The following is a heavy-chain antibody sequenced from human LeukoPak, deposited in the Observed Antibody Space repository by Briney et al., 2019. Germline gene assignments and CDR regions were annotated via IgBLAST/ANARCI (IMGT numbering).Heavy chain of an antibody. CDR3: ARMAITMVRGVIRDAFDI. D-gene: IGHD3-10*01. CDR1: GYTFTSYD. Sequence: GASVKVSCKASGYTFTSYDINWVRQATGQGLEWMGWTNPNSGNTGYAQKFQGRVTMTRNTSISTAYMELSSLRSEDTAVYYCARMAITMVRGVIRDAFDIWGQGTMVTVSS. J-gene: IGHJ3*02. CDR2: TNPNSGNT. V-gene: IGHV1-8*01.